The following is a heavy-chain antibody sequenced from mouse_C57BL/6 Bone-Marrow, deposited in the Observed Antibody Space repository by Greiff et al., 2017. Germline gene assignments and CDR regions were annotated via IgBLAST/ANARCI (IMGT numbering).Heavy chain of an antibody. Sequence: QVQLQQSGAELVKPGASVKMSCKASGYTFTSYWMDWVKQRPGQGLEWIGNIYPSDSETHYNQKFKDKATLTVDKSSSTAYMQLSSLTSEDSAVXYCARGTTVVARYAMDYWGQGTSGTVSS. CDR1: GYTFTSYW. J-gene: IGHJ4*01. CDR2: IYPSDSET. CDR3: ARGTTVVARYAMDY. V-gene: IGHV1-61*01. D-gene: IGHD1-1*01.